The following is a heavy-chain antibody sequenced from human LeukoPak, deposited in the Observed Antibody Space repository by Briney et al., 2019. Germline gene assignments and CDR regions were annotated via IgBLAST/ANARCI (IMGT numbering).Heavy chain of an antibody. CDR1: GGSISSYY. J-gene: IGHJ4*02. V-gene: IGHV4-59*12. Sequence: SETLSLTCTVSGGSISSYYWSWIRQPPGKGLEWIGYIYYSGSTNYNPSLKSRVTISVDTSKNQSSLKLSSVTAADTAVYYCARDVIEYSSSPYYFDYWGQGTLVTVSS. D-gene: IGHD6-6*01. CDR3: ARDVIEYSSSPYYFDY. CDR2: IYYSGST.